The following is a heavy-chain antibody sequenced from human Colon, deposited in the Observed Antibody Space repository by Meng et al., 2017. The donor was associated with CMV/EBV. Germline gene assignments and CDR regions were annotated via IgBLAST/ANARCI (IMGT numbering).Heavy chain of an antibody. CDR2: VYYSGSA. Sequence: SETLSLTCTVPGDSIRSHYWSWIRQPPGKGLEWMGYVYYSGSATYSPSLRSRVSISVDTSKNQFSLNLRSVTAADTAMYFCARGLGHASNNSHDYWGQGTLVTVSS. D-gene: IGHD1-1*01. CDR3: ARGLGHASNNSHDY. V-gene: IGHV4-59*11. CDR1: GDSIRSHY. J-gene: IGHJ4*02.